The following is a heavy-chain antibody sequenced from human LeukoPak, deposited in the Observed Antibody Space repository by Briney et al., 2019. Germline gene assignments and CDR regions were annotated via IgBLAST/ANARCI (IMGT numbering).Heavy chain of an antibody. CDR3: AKWGDYDILTGYYVPDY. CDR1: GFTFTNYA. Sequence: PGGSLRLSCVASGFTFTNYAMSWVRQAPGKGLEWASAITGSDGTSHYADSVKGRFTISRDNSKNTLYLQVNSLRAEDTAVYYCAKWGDYDILTGYYVPDYWGQGTLVTVSS. V-gene: IGHV3-23*01. D-gene: IGHD3-9*01. CDR2: ITGSDGTS. J-gene: IGHJ4*02.